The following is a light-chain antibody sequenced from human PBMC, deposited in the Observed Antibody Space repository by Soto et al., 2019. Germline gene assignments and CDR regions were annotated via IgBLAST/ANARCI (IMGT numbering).Light chain of an antibody. J-gene: IGKJ1*01. V-gene: IGKV4-1*01. CDR2: SAS. CDR3: QQDYNTSPWT. Sequence: DIVMTQSPDSLAVSLGERATINCKSSPSVSYSSNNKNYIAWYQKKPGQPPKLLIYSASTRVSGVPDRFSGSGSRLYVSLSVSSLQVEDVAVYADQQDYNTSPWTFGQGTNVESK. CDR1: PSVSYSSNNKNY.